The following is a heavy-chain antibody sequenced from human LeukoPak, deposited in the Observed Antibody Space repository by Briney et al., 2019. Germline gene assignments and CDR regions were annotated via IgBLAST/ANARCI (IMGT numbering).Heavy chain of an antibody. D-gene: IGHD3-16*01. CDR2: IHTSGST. V-gene: IGHV4-4*09. CDR3: ARRWQDDSYSYFDY. CDR1: GGSISSYY. J-gene: IGHJ4*02. Sequence: SETLSLTCTVSGGSISSYYWSWIRQPPGKGLEWIGYIHTSGSTNYNPSLKSRVTISVDTSKNQFSLKLSSVTAADTAVYYCARRWQDDSYSYFDYWGQGTLVTVSS.